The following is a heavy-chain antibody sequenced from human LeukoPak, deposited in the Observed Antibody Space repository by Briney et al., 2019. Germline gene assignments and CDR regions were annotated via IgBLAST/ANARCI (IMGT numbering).Heavy chain of an antibody. CDR3: ARDHGPYYYDSSGYYY. V-gene: IGHV3-74*01. CDR1: GFTFSSYW. CDR2: INSDGSST. Sequence: GGSLRLSCAASGFTFSSYWMHWVRQAPGKGLVWVSRINSDGSSTSHADSVKGRFTISGDNAKNTLYLQMNSLRAEDTAVYYCARDHGPYYYDSSGYYYWGQGTLVTVSS. D-gene: IGHD3-22*01. J-gene: IGHJ4*02.